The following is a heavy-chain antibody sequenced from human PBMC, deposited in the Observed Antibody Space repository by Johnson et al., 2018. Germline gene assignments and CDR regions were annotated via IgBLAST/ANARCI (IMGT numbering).Heavy chain of an antibody. Sequence: QVQLVQSGGGVVQPGRSLRLSCAASGFILNNYGMHWVRQAPGTGLEWVAVIAHDGSYIDYVDSVKGRFTISRDDSKNTLYLQMNSLRDEDTALYHCVSDIATPIARGSYFDHWGQGTLVTVSS. CDR3: VSDIATPIARGSYFDH. CDR2: IAHDGSYI. J-gene: IGHJ4*02. CDR1: GFILNNYG. V-gene: IGHV3-30*03. D-gene: IGHD5-12*01.